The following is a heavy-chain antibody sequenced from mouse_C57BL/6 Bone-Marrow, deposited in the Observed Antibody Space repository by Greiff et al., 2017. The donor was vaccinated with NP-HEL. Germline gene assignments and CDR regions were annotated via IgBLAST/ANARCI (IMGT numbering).Heavy chain of an antibody. CDR2: IDPENGDT. CDR3: TMVTTKGFAY. CDR1: GFNIKDDY. J-gene: IGHJ3*01. D-gene: IGHD2-2*01. V-gene: IGHV14-4*01. Sequence: EVQLQQSGAELVRPGASVKLSCTASGFNIKDDYMHWVKQRPEQGLEWIGWIDPENGDTEYASKFQGKATIAADTSSNTAYLQLSSLTSEDTAVYYSTMVTTKGFAYWGQGTLVTVSA.